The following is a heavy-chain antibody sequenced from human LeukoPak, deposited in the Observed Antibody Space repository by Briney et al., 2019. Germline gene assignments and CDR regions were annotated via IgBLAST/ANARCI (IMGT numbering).Heavy chain of an antibody. Sequence: SETLSLTCTVSGDSISRTSYRWGWIRQPPGKGLERIGTIYYSGTTYCNPSLKSRVTISLDTSKNQFSLRLSSVTAADTAVYYCARHVIYYGLGVWGHGTTVTVSS. CDR2: IYYSGTT. D-gene: IGHD2-21*01. CDR1: GDSISRTSYR. V-gene: IGHV4-39*01. CDR3: ARHVIYYGLGV. J-gene: IGHJ6*02.